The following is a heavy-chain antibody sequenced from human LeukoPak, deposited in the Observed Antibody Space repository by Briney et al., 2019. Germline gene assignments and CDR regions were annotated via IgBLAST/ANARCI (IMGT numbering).Heavy chain of an antibody. D-gene: IGHD5-18*01. CDR2: IYYSGST. Sequence: NPSETLSLTCTVSGGSISSGDYYWSWIRQPPGKGLEWIGYIYYSGSTYYNPSLKSRVTISVGTSKNQFSLKLSSVTAADTAVYYCARDIGYGGIDYWGQGTLVTVSS. CDR3: ARDIGYGGIDY. V-gene: IGHV4-30-4*01. CDR1: GGSISSGDYY. J-gene: IGHJ4*02.